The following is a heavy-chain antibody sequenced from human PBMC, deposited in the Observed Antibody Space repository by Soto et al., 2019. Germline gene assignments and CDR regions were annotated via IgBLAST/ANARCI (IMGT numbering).Heavy chain of an antibody. J-gene: IGHJ6*03. D-gene: IGHD2-2*02. CDR3: ARRYRYYYYVDV. CDR2: IFYSGGT. Sequence: SETLSLTCTVSGDSITFSSYYWGWIRQPPGKGLEWIGSIFYSGGTYYNPSLKSRVTISVDTSQNQFSLKLSSVTAADTAVYYCARRYRYYYYVDVWGKGTTVTVSS. V-gene: IGHV4-39*01. CDR1: GDSITFSSYY.